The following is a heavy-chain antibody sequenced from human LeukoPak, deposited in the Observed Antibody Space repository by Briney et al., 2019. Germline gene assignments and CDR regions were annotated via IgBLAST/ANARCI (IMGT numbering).Heavy chain of an antibody. CDR3: ARVIIVGATGI. V-gene: IGHV3-7*02. D-gene: IGHD1-26*01. CDR1: GFSFSSYW. CDR2: IKEDGSEK. J-gene: IGHJ3*02. Sequence: PGGSLILSCAASGFSFSSYWISWVRQAPGKGPEWVANIKEDGSEKDYADIVKGRFTISRDNAEKTVFLQMHSLRAEDTAVYYCARVIIVGATGIWGQGTMVTVSS.